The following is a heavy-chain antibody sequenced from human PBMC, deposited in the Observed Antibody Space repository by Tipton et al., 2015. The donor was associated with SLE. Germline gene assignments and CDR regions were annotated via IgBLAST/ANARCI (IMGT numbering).Heavy chain of an antibody. CDR2: INHSGST. CDR3: ARGAAAAGTSFDY. V-gene: IGHV4-34*01. D-gene: IGHD6-13*01. Sequence: LRLSCAVYGGSFSGYYWSWIRQPPGKGLEWIGEINHSGSTNYNPSLKRRVTISVDTSKNQFSLKMSSVTAADTAVYYCARGAAAAGTSFDYWGQGTLVTVSS. J-gene: IGHJ4*02. CDR1: GGSFSGYY.